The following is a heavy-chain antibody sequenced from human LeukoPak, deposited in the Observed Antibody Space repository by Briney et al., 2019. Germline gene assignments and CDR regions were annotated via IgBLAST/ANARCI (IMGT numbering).Heavy chain of an antibody. CDR3: ARGGAMITFGGVIAPDYDAFDI. CDR1: GYTFTSYG. V-gene: IGHV1-2*04. J-gene: IGHJ3*02. Sequence: ASVKVSCKASGYTFTSYGISWVRQAPGQGLEWMGWINPNSGGTNYAQKFQGWVTMTRDTSISTAYMELSRLRSDDTAVYYCARGGAMITFGGVIAPDYDAFDIWGQGTMVTVSS. D-gene: IGHD3-16*02. CDR2: INPNSGGT.